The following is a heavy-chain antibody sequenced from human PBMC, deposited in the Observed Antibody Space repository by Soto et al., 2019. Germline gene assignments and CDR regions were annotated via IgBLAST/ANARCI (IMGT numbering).Heavy chain of an antibody. CDR1: GGSISTYY. J-gene: IGHJ3*02. CDR2: IYYNGNT. Sequence: QVQLQESGPGLVKPSETLSLTCTVSGGSISTYYWSWIRQPPGKGLEWIGYIYYNGNTNYNPSLKSRVTRSVDTSKNQFSLKLSSVTAADTASYYCAMYCSGAGCYGTDVFDIWGQGTMVTVSS. V-gene: IGHV4-59*01. CDR3: AMYCSGAGCYGTDVFDI. D-gene: IGHD2-15*01.